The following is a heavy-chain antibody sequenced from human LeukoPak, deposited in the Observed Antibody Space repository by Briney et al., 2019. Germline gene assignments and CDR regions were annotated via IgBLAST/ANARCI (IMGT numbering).Heavy chain of an antibody. D-gene: IGHD5-24*01. V-gene: IGHV4-30-2*01. Sequence: SETLSLTCAVSGDSISSGDYSWSWIRQPSGKGLEWIGYIFHSGSSYYNPSLKSRVTISVDKSKNQFSLRLTSVTAADTAVYYCARGGRREATISSWGQGTLVTVSS. J-gene: IGHJ4*02. CDR3: ARGGRREATISS. CDR2: IFHSGSS. CDR1: GDSISSGDYS.